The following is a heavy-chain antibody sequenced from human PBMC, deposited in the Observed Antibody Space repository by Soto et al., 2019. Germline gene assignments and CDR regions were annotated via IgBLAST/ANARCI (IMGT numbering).Heavy chain of an antibody. Sequence: GAELGNHQQSPPLTCTFSGFSLRPKRGGVGWIRQPPGKALEWLALIYWDDDKRYSPSLKSRLTITKDTSKNQVVLTMTNMDPVDTATHYCAHSSWELELRPVYYGMDVWGQGTTVTVSS. J-gene: IGHJ6*02. D-gene: IGHD1-7*01. CDR3: AHSSWELELRPVYYGMDV. V-gene: IGHV2-5*02. CDR1: GFSLRPKRGG. CDR2: IYWDDDK.